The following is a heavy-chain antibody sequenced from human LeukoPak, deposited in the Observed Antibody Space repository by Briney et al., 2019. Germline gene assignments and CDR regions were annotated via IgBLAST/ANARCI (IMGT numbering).Heavy chain of an antibody. CDR1: GGTFSSYA. CDR3: AREGFSYGARGLDY. D-gene: IGHD5-18*01. CDR2: IIPILGIA. J-gene: IGHJ4*02. V-gene: IGHV1-69*04. Sequence: TPVKVSCKASGGTFSSYAISWVRQAPGQGLEWVGRIIPILGIANYAQKFQGRVTITADKSTSTAYMELSSLRSEDTAVYYCAREGFSYGARGLDYWGQGTLVTVSS.